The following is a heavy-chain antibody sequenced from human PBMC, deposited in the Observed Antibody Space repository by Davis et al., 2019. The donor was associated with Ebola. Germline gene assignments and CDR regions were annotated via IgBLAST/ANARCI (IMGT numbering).Heavy chain of an antibody. V-gene: IGHV4-34*01. Sequence: PSETLSLTCAVYGGSFSGYYWSWIRQPPGKGLEWIGEINHSGSTNYNPSLKSRVTISVDTSKNQFSLKLSSVTAADTAVYYCARGQKGRYCSSTSCLYYYYYYMDVWGKGTTVTVSS. CDR1: GGSFSGYY. CDR2: INHSGST. D-gene: IGHD2-2*01. J-gene: IGHJ6*03. CDR3: ARGQKGRYCSSTSCLYYYYYYMDV.